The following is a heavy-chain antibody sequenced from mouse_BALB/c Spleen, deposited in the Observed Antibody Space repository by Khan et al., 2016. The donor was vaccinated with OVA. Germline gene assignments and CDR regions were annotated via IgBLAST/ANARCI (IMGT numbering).Heavy chain of an antibody. CDR1: GYTFTSYY. CDR2: INPSTGGT. J-gene: IGHJ3*01. Sequence: QVQLQQPGAELVKPGASVRLSCKASGYTFTSYYLYWVKQRPGHGLEWIGDINPSTGGTNFNEKFKSKATLTVDKSSSTAYMQLSSLTSEDSAVYYCTRSGYGTFAYWGQGTLVTVS. D-gene: IGHD2-1*01. V-gene: IGHV1S81*02. CDR3: TRSGYGTFAY.